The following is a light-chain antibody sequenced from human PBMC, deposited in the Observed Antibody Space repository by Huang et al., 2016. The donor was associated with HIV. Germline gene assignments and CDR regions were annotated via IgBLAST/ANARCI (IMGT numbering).Light chain of an antibody. CDR3: QQYDSSPWT. CDR1: QSVSSSY. CDR2: GAS. Sequence: EIVLTQSPGTLSLSPGERATLSCRASQSVSSSYLAWYQQKPGQAPRLHFYGASSRATGSQDRFSGSGSGTDFTLTISRLEPEDFAVYYCQQYDSSPWTFGQGTKVEIK. V-gene: IGKV3-20*01. J-gene: IGKJ1*01.